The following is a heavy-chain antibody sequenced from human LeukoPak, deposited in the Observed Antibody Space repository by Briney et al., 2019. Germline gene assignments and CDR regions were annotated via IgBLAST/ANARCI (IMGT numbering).Heavy chain of an antibody. CDR3: ARVSYGTIDV. CDR2: IYSGGST. D-gene: IGHD3-10*01. V-gene: IGHV3-53*01. Sequence: GGSLRLSCAASGFTVSSNYMSWVRQAPGKGLEWVSVIYSGGSTYYADSVKGRFTIPRDNSKNTLYLQMNSLRAEDTAVYYCARVSYGTIDVWGKGTTVTVSS. CDR1: GFTVSSNY. J-gene: IGHJ6*04.